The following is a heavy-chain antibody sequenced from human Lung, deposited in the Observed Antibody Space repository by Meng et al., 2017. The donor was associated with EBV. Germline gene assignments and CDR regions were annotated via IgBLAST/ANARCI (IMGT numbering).Heavy chain of an antibody. J-gene: IGHJ4*02. V-gene: IGHV1-18*01. Sequence: QVHLVQVGAEWKKPGASVGVSCEASGYTFASYGISWLRQAPGQGLEWMGWFVNNVDTYSAQKFQGRVTMTTDTHTSTAFMELRSLRSDDTAVYYCARGTPGRSYSDYWGQGTLVTVSS. CDR3: ARGTPGRSYSDY. CDR1: GYTFASYG. D-gene: IGHD3-10*01. CDR2: FVNNVDT.